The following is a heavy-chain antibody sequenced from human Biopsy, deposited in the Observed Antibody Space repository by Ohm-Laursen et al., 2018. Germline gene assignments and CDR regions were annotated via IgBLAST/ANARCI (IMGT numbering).Heavy chain of an antibody. CDR3: ARDYEVYAKTDCFDP. J-gene: IGHJ5*02. CDR1: GYTFISYD. V-gene: IGHV1-18*04. Sequence: GASVKVSCKASGYTFISYDISWVRQAPGQGLEWMGWTSGYNDDTNYAQKFQGRLTMTTDTSTSTAYMELRSLRSDDTAVYFCARDYEVYAKTDCFDPWGQGTLVTVSS. CDR2: TSGYNDDT. D-gene: IGHD2-8*01.